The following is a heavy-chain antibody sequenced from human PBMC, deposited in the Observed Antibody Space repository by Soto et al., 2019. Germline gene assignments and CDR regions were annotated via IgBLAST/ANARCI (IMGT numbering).Heavy chain of an antibody. J-gene: IGHJ4*02. CDR3: ARVSGLPMFDYFDY. CDR2: IWYDGSNK. V-gene: IGHV3-33*01. Sequence: GGSLRLSCAASGFTFSSYGMHWVRQAPGKGLEWVAVIWYDGSNKYYADSVKGRFTISRDNSKNTLYLQMNSLRAEDTAVYYCARVSGLPMFDYFDYWGQGTLVTVSS. D-gene: IGHD4-17*01. CDR1: GFTFSSYG.